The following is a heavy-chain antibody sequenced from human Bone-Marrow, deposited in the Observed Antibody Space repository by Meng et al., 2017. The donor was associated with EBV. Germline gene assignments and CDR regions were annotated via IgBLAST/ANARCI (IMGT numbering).Heavy chain of an antibody. Sequence: QVQLGRSGAEVKKPGSSVKVSCKTSGGTFSSDAISWVRQAPGQGLEWMGGLIPMSGAPNYAQKFQGRVTITADESTSTHYMDLSSLRSEDTAVYYCASESGRGYTPDYWGQGTLVTVSS. CDR3: ASESGRGYTPDY. CDR1: GGTFSSDA. D-gene: IGHD3-10*01. CDR2: LIPMSGAP. J-gene: IGHJ4*02. V-gene: IGHV1-69*01.